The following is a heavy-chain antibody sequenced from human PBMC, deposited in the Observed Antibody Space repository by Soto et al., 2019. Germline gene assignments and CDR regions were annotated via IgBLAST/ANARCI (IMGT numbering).Heavy chain of an antibody. CDR2: ISSDGINK. Sequence: GGSLRLSCAASGFTFSNNGIHWVRQAPGKGLEWVAVISSDGINKYYADSVKGRSTISRDNSKNTLFLQMNSLRAEDTAVYYCARDSRIVARPAMGSVGFDPWGQGTLVTVSS. CDR3: ARDSRIVARPAMGSVGFDP. CDR1: GFTFSNNG. J-gene: IGHJ5*02. D-gene: IGHD2-2*01. V-gene: IGHV3-30*03.